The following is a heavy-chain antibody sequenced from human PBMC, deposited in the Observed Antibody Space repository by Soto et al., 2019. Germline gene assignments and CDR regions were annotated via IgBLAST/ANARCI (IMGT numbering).Heavy chain of an antibody. CDR2: LGGNGFTT. J-gene: IGHJ6*03. V-gene: IGHV3-23*01. D-gene: IGHD2-2*01. CDR1: GFTFGSYA. Sequence: EVQLLESGGGLVQPGGSLRLSCVVSGFTFGSYAMSWVRQAPEKGPEWVAILGGNGFTTYYADSVKGRFTISGDKSKSTLFLQMNSLRADDTCVYYCAKALRPSLNFFYYMDVGGRGTSVTVSS. CDR3: AKALRPSLNFFYYMDV.